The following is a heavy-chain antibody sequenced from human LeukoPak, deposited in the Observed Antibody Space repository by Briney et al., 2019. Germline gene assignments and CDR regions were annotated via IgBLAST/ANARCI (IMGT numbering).Heavy chain of an antibody. CDR3: ARAGYCGGDCYLNWFDP. V-gene: IGHV4-31*03. CDR2: IYYSGST. D-gene: IGHD2-21*02. CDR1: GGSISSGGYY. Sequence: SQTLSLTCTVSGGSISSGGYYWSWIRQHPGKGLEWIGYIYYSGSTYYNPSLKSRVTLSVDTSKNQFSLKLSSVTAADTAVYYCARAGYCGGDCYLNWFDPWGQGTLVTVSS. J-gene: IGHJ5*02.